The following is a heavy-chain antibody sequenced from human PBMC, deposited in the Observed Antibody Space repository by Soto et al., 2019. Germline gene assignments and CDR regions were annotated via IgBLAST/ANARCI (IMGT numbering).Heavy chain of an antibody. CDR2: ISSSSSNK. CDR3: ARDRGSSGWYAGGWFDP. J-gene: IGHJ5*02. V-gene: IGHV3-21*01. CDR1: GFTFSSYS. Sequence: EVQLVESGGGLVKPGGSLRLSCAASGFTFSSYSMNWVRQAPGKGLEWVSCISSSSSNKYYADSVKGRFTISRDNAKNSLYLQMNSLRAEYTAVYYCARDRGSSGWYAGGWFDPWGQGTLVTVSS. D-gene: IGHD6-19*01.